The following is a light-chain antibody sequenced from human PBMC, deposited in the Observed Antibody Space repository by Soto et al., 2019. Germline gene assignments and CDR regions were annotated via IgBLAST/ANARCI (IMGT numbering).Light chain of an antibody. CDR1: QSVNSN. V-gene: IGKV3-15*01. CDR3: QQYNDWPPLT. CDR2: GSS. Sequence: EIVMTQSPATLSVSPGERATLSCSASQSVNSNLAWYQQKPGQAPRLLVYGSSTRATGIPARFSGSGSGTEFTLTISSLQSEDFAVYYCQQYNDWPPLTVGGGTKVEIK. J-gene: IGKJ4*01.